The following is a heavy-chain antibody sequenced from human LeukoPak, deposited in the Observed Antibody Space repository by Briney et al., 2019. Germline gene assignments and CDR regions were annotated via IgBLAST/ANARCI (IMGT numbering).Heavy chain of an antibody. Sequence: PGTSLRLSCAASGFTFSNYAMHWVRQAPGKGLEWVAVISYDGSNKYYADYVKGRFTISRDNSKNTLYLQMNSLRAEDTAVYYCARSTAMVTLGFDPWGQGTLVTVSS. CDR1: GFTFSNYA. J-gene: IGHJ5*02. CDR3: ARSTAMVTLGFDP. CDR2: ISYDGSNK. D-gene: IGHD5-18*01. V-gene: IGHV3-30-3*01.